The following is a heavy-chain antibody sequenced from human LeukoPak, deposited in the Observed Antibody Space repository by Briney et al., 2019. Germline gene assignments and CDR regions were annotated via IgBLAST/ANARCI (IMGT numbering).Heavy chain of an antibody. V-gene: IGHV3-21*01. CDR2: ISSSSSYI. CDR3: AREIQYNWFVP. CDR1: GFTFSSYS. J-gene: IGHJ5*02. Sequence: GGSLRLSCAASGFTFSSYSMNWVRQAPGKGLEWVSSISSSSSYIYYADSVKGRFTISRDNAKNSLYLQMNSLSADDQAVYYCAREIQYNWFVPRGQGALVTVSS.